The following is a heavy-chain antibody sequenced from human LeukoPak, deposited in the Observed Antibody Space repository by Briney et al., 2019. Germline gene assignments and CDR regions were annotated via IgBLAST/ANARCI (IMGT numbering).Heavy chain of an antibody. J-gene: IGHJ4*02. CDR2: IYYSGST. Sequence: SQTLSLTCTASGGSINTSDYYWIWIRHPPGKALEWIGYIYYSGSTFFNYNASLSSRLTISLDKSKNQFSLHLSSVTAADSAMYYCARSRSGSYAEFVYWGQGTLVSVSS. V-gene: IGHV4-30-4*01. CDR1: GGSINTSDYY. CDR3: ARSRSGSYAEFVY. D-gene: IGHD3-10*01.